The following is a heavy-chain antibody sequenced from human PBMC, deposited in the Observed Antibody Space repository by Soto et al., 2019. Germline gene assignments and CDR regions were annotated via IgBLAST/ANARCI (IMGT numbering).Heavy chain of an antibody. D-gene: IGHD1-26*01. J-gene: IGHJ4*02. V-gene: IGHV3-23*01. CDR1: GFTFSSYA. CDR2: ISGSGGST. CDR3: AKRGSGSYYHY. Sequence: EVQLLESGGGLVQPGGSLRLSCAASGFTFSSYAMNWVRQAPGKGLEWVSVISGSGGSTYYADSVKGRFTISRDNSKNTLYLQMNSLGAEDTAVYYCAKRGSGSYYHYWGQGTLVTVSS.